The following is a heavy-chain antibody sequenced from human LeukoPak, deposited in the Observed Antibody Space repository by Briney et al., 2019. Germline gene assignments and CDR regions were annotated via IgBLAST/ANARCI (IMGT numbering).Heavy chain of an antibody. D-gene: IGHD1-1*01. CDR1: GFSFSDYY. J-gene: IGHJ3*02. CDR3: ARAWNDAFDI. Sequence: GGSLRLSCAASGFSFSDYYMTWIRQAPGKGLEWVSYITSSGSTVFYADSVKGRLTISRDNAKKSLYLQMNSLRAEDTAVYYCARAWNDAFDIWGQGTMVAVSS. CDR2: ITSSGSTV. V-gene: IGHV3-11*04.